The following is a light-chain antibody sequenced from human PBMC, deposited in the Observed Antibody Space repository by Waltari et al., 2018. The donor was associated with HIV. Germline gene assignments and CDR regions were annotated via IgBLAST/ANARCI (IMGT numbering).Light chain of an antibody. CDR2: EGS. CDR3: CSYAGSSPVL. CDR1: SSYGGGYNL. Sequence: SALTPPASVSGSPGQSDPIPCPGTSSYGGGYNLVPWYQQHPGKAPKLMIYEGSKRPSGVSNRFSGSKSGSTASLTISGLQAEDEAGYYCCSYAGSSPVLFGGGTKLTVL. V-gene: IGLV2-23*01. J-gene: IGLJ2*01.